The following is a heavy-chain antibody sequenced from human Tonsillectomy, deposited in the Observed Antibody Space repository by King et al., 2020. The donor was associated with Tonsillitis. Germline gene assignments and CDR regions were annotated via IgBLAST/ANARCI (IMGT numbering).Heavy chain of an antibody. D-gene: IGHD2-2*01. Sequence: QLQESGPGLLKPSGTLSLTCAVSGGSISSRNWWGWVRQPPGKGLEWIGEIYQSGTTHYNPSLKIRVTISVDKSKNHFSLNLTSVTAADTAVYYCSKRPAAVSQYYHMDVWGKGTTVTVSS. V-gene: IGHV4-4*02. CDR2: IYQSGTT. CDR3: SKRPAAVSQYYHMDV. J-gene: IGHJ6*03. CDR1: GGSISSRNW.